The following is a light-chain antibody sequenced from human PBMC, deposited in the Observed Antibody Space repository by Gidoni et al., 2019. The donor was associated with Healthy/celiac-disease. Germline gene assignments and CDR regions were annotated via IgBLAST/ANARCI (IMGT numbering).Light chain of an antibody. CDR2: WAS. J-gene: IGKJ2*03. CDR3: QQYYSTHS. Sequence: DIVMTQSPDSLAVSLGERATINCKSSQSVLYSSNNKNYLAWYQKKPGQPPKLLIYWASTRESGVPDRFSGSGSGTEFTLTISSLQAEDVAVYYCQQYYSTHSFGQGTKLEIK. V-gene: IGKV4-1*01. CDR1: QSVLYSSNNKNY.